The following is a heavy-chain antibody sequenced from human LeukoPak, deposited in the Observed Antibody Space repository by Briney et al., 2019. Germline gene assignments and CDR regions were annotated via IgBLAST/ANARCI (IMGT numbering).Heavy chain of an antibody. CDR1: GGSISDYY. J-gene: IGHJ5*02. CDR3: ARHVHVLRYRP. D-gene: IGHD3-9*01. V-gene: IGHV4-59*08. CDR2: IYYSGNT. Sequence: SETLSLTCTVSGGSISDYYWTWIRQPPGKGLEWIGHIYYSGNTIYNPSLKSRVTISVDTSKNQFSLKLSSVTAADTAVYYCARHVHVLRYRPWGQGTLVTVSS.